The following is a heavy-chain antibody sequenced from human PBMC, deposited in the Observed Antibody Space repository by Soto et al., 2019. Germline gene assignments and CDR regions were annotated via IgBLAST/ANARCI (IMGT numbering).Heavy chain of an antibody. V-gene: IGHV3-11*01. CDR1: GFTFSDYH. Sequence: QVQLVESGGGLVKPGGSLRLSCAASGFTFSDYHMSWIRQAPGKGLEWGSFIESRGRTISYADSVKGRVTISRDNAKNSLFLQINSLRAEDTDVYYCVRQAAHNYFDFWGQGTLLTVSS. CDR3: VRQAAHNYFDF. CDR2: IESRGRTI. J-gene: IGHJ4*02.